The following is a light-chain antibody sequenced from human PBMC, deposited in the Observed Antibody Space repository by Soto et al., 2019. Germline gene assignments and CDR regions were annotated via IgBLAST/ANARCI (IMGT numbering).Light chain of an antibody. CDR2: GAS. Sequence: AIEMTQSPSSLSASVGDRVTITCRASQGFRNDLGWYQQKPGKAPKLLIYGASRLQSGVPSRFGGSGSGTDFTLTISSLQPEDFATYYCLQDNNYPITFGQGTRLEIK. J-gene: IGKJ5*01. CDR1: QGFRND. CDR3: LQDNNYPIT. V-gene: IGKV1-6*01.